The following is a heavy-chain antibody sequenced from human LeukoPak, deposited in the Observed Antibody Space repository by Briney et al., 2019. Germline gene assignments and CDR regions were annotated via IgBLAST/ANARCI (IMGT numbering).Heavy chain of an antibody. V-gene: IGHV4-34*01. CDR1: GRSFSGYY. J-gene: IGHJ4*02. D-gene: IGHD6-13*01. CDR2: INHSGST. CDR3: ARGIAAAHGFDY. Sequence: SETLSLTCAVYGRSFSGYYWSWIRQPPGKGLEWIGEINHSGSTNCNPSLKSRVTISVDTSKNQFSLKLSSVTAADTAVYYCARGIAAAHGFDYWGQGTLVTVSS.